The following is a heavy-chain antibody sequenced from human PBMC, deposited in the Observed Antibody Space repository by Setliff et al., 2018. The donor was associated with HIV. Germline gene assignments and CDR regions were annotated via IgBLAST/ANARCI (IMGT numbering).Heavy chain of an antibody. Sequence: SETLSLTCAVYGGSLSDYHWSWIRQSPEKGLEWIGEIDHSGSTNYNPSLKSRVTISVDTSKKQFSLRLSSVTAADTAVYFCARALANWVGRRAFDIWGQGTMVTVSS. CDR2: IDHSGST. CDR1: GGSLSDYH. D-gene: IGHD1-1*01. V-gene: IGHV4-34*01. J-gene: IGHJ3*02. CDR3: ARALANWVGRRAFDI.